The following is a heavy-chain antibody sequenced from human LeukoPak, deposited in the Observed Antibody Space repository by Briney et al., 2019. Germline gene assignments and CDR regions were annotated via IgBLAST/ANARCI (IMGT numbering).Heavy chain of an antibody. CDR1: GFTFSSYG. D-gene: IGHD2-8*02. CDR2: INWNGGST. V-gene: IGHV3-20*04. CDR3: ATYRQVLLPFES. J-gene: IGHJ4*02. Sequence: GGSLRLSCAASGFTFSSYGMHWVRQAPGKGLEWVSGINWNGGSTGYADSVRGRFTISRDNSKSTLSLQMNSLRAEDTAIYYCATYRQVLLPFESWGQGTLVTVSS.